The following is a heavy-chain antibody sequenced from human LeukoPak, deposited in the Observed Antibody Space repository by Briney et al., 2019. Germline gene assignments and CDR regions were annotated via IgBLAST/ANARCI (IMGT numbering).Heavy chain of an antibody. CDR1: GFTFSSYS. V-gene: IGHV3-48*01. CDR2: ISSSSSTI. Sequence: GGSLRLSCAASGFTFSSYSMNWVRQAPGKGLKWVSYISSSSSTIYYADSVKGRFTISRDNAKNSLYLQMNSLRAEDTAVYYCARPRSSGYYWYFDYWGQGTLVTVSS. D-gene: IGHD3-22*01. J-gene: IGHJ4*02. CDR3: ARPRSSGYYWYFDY.